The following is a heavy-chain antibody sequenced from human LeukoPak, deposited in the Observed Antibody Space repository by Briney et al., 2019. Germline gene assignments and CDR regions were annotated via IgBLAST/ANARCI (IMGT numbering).Heavy chain of an antibody. J-gene: IGHJ4*02. D-gene: IGHD2-2*01. CDR1: GFTFSSYS. V-gene: IGHV3-21*01. CDR2: ISSSSSYI. Sequence: GGSLRLSCAASGFTFSSYSMNWVRQAPGKGLEWVSSISSSSSYIYYADSVKGRFTISRDNAKNSLYLQMNSLRAEDTAVYYCARNRRASRGLDYWGQGTLVTVSS. CDR3: ARNRRASRGLDY.